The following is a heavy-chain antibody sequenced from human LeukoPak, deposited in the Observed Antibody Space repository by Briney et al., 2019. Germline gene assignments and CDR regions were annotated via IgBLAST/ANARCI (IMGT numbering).Heavy chain of an antibody. CDR3: AKDRYYYGSESYPIEAFDV. D-gene: IGHD3-10*01. J-gene: IGHJ3*01. Sequence: GGSLRLSCAASGFTFSTYGMHWVRQAPGKGLEWVAFIRYGGSNKYYAESVKGRFTISRDNSKNTLYVQMNSLRTEDTAVYYCAKDRYYYGSESYPIEAFDVWGQGTMVSVS. CDR2: IRYGGSNK. V-gene: IGHV3-30*02. CDR1: GFTFSTYG.